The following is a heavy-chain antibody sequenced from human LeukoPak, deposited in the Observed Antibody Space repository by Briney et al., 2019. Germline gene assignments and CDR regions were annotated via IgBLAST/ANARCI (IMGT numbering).Heavy chain of an antibody. CDR1: GYTFTSYD. V-gene: IGHV1-8*01. Sequence: GASVKVSCKASGYTFTSYDINWVRQATGQGLEWMGWMNPNSGSTGYAQKFQGRVTMTRNTSISTAYMELSSLRSEDTAVYYCARRYSSSWYYYYGMDVWGQGTTVTVSS. J-gene: IGHJ6*02. CDR2: MNPNSGST. CDR3: ARRYSSSWYYYYGMDV. D-gene: IGHD6-13*01.